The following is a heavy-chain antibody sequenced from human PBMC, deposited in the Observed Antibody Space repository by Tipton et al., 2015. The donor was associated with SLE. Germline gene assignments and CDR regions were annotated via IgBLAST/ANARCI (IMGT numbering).Heavy chain of an antibody. D-gene: IGHD1-14*01. Sequence: SLRLSCAASGFTLSDYYMNWIRQAPGKGLEWISYISSSGSSNFADSVKGRFTISRDNAKNSLFLLMNSLRAEDTAVYYCAREGITDSAMDVWGQGTPLAVSS. V-gene: IGHV3-11*01. CDR2: ISSSGSS. CDR3: AREGITDSAMDV. J-gene: IGHJ6*02. CDR1: GFTLSDYY.